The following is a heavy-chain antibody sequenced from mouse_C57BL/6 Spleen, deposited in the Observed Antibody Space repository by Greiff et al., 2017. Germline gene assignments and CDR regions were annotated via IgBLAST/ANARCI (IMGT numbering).Heavy chain of an antibody. CDR3: ARSNGSSLFDY. CDR2: IYPGDGDT. V-gene: IGHV1-80*01. CDR1: GYAFSSYW. D-gene: IGHD1-1*01. J-gene: IGHJ2*01. Sequence: VQLQESGAELVKPGASVKISCKASGYAFSSYWMNWVKQRPGKGLEWIGQIYPGDGDTNYNGKFKGKATLTADKSSSTAYMQLSSLTSEDSAVYFCARSNGSSLFDYWGQGTTLTVSS.